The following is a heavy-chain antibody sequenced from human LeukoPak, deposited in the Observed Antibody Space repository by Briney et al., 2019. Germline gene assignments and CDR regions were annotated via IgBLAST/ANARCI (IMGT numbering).Heavy chain of an antibody. CDR1: GFTFSSYS. CDR2: ISSSSSYI. D-gene: IGHD3-10*01. Sequence: PGGSLRLSCAASGFTFSSYSMNWVRQAPGKGLEWVSSISSSSSYIYYADSVKGRFTISRDSAKNSLYLQMNSLRAEDTAVYYCARDMAHYYGMDVWGKGTTVTVSS. CDR3: ARDMAHYYGMDV. V-gene: IGHV3-21*01. J-gene: IGHJ6*04.